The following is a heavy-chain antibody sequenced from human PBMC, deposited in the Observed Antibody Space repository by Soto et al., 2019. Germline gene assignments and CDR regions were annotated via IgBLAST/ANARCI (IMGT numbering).Heavy chain of an antibody. J-gene: IGHJ4*02. CDR2: IWYDGSNK. V-gene: IGHV3-33*01. D-gene: IGHD1-26*01. CDR1: GFTFSSYG. CDR3: ARDIDWYSNSSGFDN. Sequence: GGSLRLSCAASGFTFSSYGMHWVRQAPGKGLEWVAVIWYDGSNKHYADPVKGRFTISRDNSKNTLSLQMNSLRAEDTAIYYCARDIDWYSNSSGFDNWGQGTLVTVSS.